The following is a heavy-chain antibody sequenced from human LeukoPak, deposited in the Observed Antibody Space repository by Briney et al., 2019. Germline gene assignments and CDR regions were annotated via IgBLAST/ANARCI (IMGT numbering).Heavy chain of an antibody. D-gene: IGHD3-16*01. CDR1: GISFNTFA. CDR3: TKDSQGSYDGFWYGTYGMDV. Sequence: GGSLRLSCVASGISFNTFALTWVRQAPGKGLEWVSTISDYPHYADSVRGRFTISRDNSRKTVFLQMNSLTPEDAATYYCTKDSQGSYDGFWYGTYGMDVWGPGTTVTVSS. J-gene: IGHJ6*02. CDR2: ISDYP. V-gene: IGHV3-23*05.